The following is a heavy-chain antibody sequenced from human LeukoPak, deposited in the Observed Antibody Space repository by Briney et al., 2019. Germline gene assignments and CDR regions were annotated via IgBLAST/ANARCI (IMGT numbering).Heavy chain of an antibody. V-gene: IGHV3-23*01. CDR3: AKGGGYCSGGSCFSGSAFYMDV. CDR2: ISGSGGST. J-gene: IGHJ6*03. CDR1: GFTFSSFV. D-gene: IGHD2-15*01. Sequence: GGSLRLSCAASGFTFSSFVMSWVRQAPGKGLEWVSGISGSGGSTYYADSVKGRFTISRDNSKNTVDLQMNSLRAEDTAVYFCAKGGGYCSGGSCFSGSAFYMDVCGKGTTVTISS.